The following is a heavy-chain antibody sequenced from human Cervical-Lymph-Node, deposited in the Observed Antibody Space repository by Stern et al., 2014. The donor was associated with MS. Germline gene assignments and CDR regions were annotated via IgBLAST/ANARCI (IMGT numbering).Heavy chain of an antibody. J-gene: IGHJ2*01. CDR1: GGSFNNHA. D-gene: IGHD1-26*01. CDR2: IIPIFGAP. Sequence: VQLLESGGEVEKPGSSVKVSCMASGGSFNNHAVSWVRQAPGQGLEWMGGIIPIFGAPDDAQKFQGRVTITADESTSTVYMEFSSLRSEDTAMYYCAKGRGSYWFFDLWGRGTLVIVSS. V-gene: IGHV1-69*01. CDR3: AKGRGSYWFFDL.